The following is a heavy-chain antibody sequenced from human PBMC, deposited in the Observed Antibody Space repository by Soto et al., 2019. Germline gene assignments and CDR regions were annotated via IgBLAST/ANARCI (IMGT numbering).Heavy chain of an antibody. J-gene: IGHJ4*02. CDR1: GLIFSNYR. Sequence: GGSLRLSCAASGLIFSNYRMHWVRQAPGKGLAWVSCISTDGSITNYADSVKGRFTVSRDNAKNTLYLQMNSLRAEDTALYYCARDTDGLHYWGQGTMVTVSS. CDR2: ISTDGSIT. V-gene: IGHV3-74*01. CDR3: ARDTDGLHY.